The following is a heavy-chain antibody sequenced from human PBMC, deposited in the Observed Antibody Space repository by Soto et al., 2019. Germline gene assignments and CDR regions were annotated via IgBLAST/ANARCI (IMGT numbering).Heavy chain of an antibody. CDR1: GYTFTSYA. J-gene: IGHJ6*02. CDR3: AKEYSSSWYPPTCGMDV. D-gene: IGHD6-13*01. CDR2: INAGNGNT. V-gene: IGHV1-3*01. Sequence: QVQLVQSGAEVKKPGASVKVSCKASGYTFTSYAMHWVRQAPGQRLEWMGWINAGNGNTKYSQKFQGRVTITRDTSASTAYMELSSLRSEDTAVYYCAKEYSSSWYPPTCGMDVWGQGTTVTVSS.